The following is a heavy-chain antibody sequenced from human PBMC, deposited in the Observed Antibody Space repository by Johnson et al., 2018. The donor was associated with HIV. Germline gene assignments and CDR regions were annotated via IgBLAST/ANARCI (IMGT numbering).Heavy chain of an antibody. D-gene: IGHD3-3*01. Sequence: QMQLVESGGGVVQPGRSLRLSCAASGFTFSSYAMHWVRQAPGKGLEWVAVIGYDGSDKYYADSVKGRFTISRDNSKNTLYLQMNSLRAEDTAVYYCARGMYYNFWSGYGIRWDAFDIWGQGTMVTVSS. V-gene: IGHV3-30*04. J-gene: IGHJ3*02. CDR2: IGYDGSDK. CDR3: ARGMYYNFWSGYGIRWDAFDI. CDR1: GFTFSSYA.